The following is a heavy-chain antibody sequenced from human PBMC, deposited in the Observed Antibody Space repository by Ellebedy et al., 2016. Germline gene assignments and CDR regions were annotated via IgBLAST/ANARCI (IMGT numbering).Heavy chain of an antibody. Sequence: GESLKISXAASGFTFSSYWMHWVRQAPGKGLVWVSRINSDGSSTSYADSVKGRFTISRDNAKNTLYLQMNSLRAEDTAVYYCARVGDFWSGSADYFDYWGQGTLVTVSS. CDR1: GFTFSSYW. D-gene: IGHD3-3*01. CDR3: ARVGDFWSGSADYFDY. V-gene: IGHV3-74*01. J-gene: IGHJ4*02. CDR2: INSDGSST.